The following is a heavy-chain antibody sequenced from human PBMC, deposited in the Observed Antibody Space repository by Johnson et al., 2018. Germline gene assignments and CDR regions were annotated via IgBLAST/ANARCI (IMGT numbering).Heavy chain of an antibody. CDR3: AKNPDSYYYFYYMDV. V-gene: IGHV4-59*01. D-gene: IGHD1-14*01. CDR1: GGSISSYY. J-gene: IGHJ6*03. Sequence: VQLVESGPGLVKXSETLSLTCTVSGGSISSYYWSWIRQPPGKGLEWIGYIYYSGSTNYNPSLKSRVTISVDTSKNQFSLKLSPVTAADTAVYYCAKNPDSYYYFYYMDVWGKGTTVTVSS. CDR2: IYYSGST.